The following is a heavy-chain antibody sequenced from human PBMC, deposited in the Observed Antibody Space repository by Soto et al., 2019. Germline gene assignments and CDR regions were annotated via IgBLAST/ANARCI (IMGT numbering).Heavy chain of an antibody. D-gene: IGHD2-15*01. V-gene: IGHV2-5*02. Sequence: QITLKESGPTLVKPTQTLTLTCTFSGFSLSSRGVAVAWIRQPPGKALECLALIYWDDDEHYSPSLKSRLTITKDAAKRRVVLTMTNIDPVDTATYFCALTPTALTFGYSDMDAWGEGTAVSVSS. CDR3: ALTPTALTFGYSDMDA. CDR1: GFSLSSRGVA. J-gene: IGHJ6*03. CDR2: IYWDDDE.